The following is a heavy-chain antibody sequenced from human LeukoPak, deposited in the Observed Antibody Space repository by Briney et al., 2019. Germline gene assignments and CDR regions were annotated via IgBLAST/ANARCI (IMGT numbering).Heavy chain of an antibody. CDR2: IYTSGST. CDR1: GGSISSYY. D-gene: IGHD2-2*01. Sequence: SETLSLTCTVSGGSISSYYWSWIRQPAGKGLEWIGRIYTSGSTNYNPSLKSRVTMSVDTSKNQFSLKLSSATAADTAVYYCARAGDIVVVPAAEYYYMDVWGKGTTVTVSS. CDR3: ARAGDIVVVPAAEYYYMDV. V-gene: IGHV4-4*07. J-gene: IGHJ6*03.